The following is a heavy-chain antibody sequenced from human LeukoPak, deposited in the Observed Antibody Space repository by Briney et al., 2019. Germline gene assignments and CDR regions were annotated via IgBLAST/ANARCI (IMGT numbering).Heavy chain of an antibody. Sequence: SQTLSLTCTVSNDSISSVGYYWSWIRQNPGKGLEFIGYIYHSGSTYYNPSLKRPITISMDTSENQFSLRLTAVTAADSAIYYCARTPSRTRVFDYWGQGTLVTVSS. V-gene: IGHV4-31*01. J-gene: IGHJ4*02. CDR3: ARTPSRTRVFDY. CDR2: IYHSGST. D-gene: IGHD3-10*01. CDR1: NDSISSVGYY.